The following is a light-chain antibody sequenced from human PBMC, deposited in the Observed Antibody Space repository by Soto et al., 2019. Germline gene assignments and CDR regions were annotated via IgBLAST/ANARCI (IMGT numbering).Light chain of an antibody. J-gene: IGLJ3*02. Sequence: QSVLTQPPSVSGAPGQRVTISCTGNNSNLGAXXDVHWYQQLPGAAPKLVIFGNRNRPSGVPERFSGSKSGTSASLAITGLQAEDEADYYCQAYDYSLTAFVFGGGTKLTVL. CDR2: GNR. V-gene: IGLV1-40*01. CDR3: QAYDYSLTAFV. CDR1: NSNLGAXXD.